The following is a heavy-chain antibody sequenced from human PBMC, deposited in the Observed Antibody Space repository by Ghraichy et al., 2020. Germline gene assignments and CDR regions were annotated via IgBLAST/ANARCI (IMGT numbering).Heavy chain of an antibody. CDR3: ARVVMVRGVIKFDY. CDR1: GGSFSGYY. Sequence: SQTLSLTCAVYGGSFSGYYWSWIRQPPGKGLEWIGEINHSGSTNYNPSLKSRVTISVDTSKDQFSLKLSSLTAADTAVYYCARVVMVRGVIKFDYWGQGTLVTVSS. V-gene: IGHV4-34*01. D-gene: IGHD3-10*01. J-gene: IGHJ4*02. CDR2: INHSGST.